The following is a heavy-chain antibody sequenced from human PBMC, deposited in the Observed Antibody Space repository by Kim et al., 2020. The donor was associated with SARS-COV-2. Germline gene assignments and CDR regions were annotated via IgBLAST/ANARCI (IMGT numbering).Heavy chain of an antibody. Sequence: GGSLRLSCAASGFTFSSYSMNWVRQAPGKGLEWVSYISSSSSTIYYADSVKGRFTISRDNAKNSLYLQMNSLRDEDTAVYYCARDMVRRIMIVVVSRGMDAWGQGTTVTASS. V-gene: IGHV3-48*02. CDR1: GFTFSSYS. CDR3: ARDMVRRIMIVVVSRGMDA. CDR2: ISSSSSTI. J-gene: IGHJ6*02. D-gene: IGHD3-22*01.